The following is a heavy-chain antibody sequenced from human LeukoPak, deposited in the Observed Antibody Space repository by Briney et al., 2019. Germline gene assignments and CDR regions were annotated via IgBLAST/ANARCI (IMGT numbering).Heavy chain of an antibody. J-gene: IGHJ4*02. Sequence: ASVKVSCKASGYTFTSYGISWVRQAPGQGLEWMGWISAYNGNTNYAQKLQGRVTMTTDTSTSTAYMELRSLRSDDTAVYYCARDTQQLPSPYYFDYWGQGTLVTVSP. D-gene: IGHD6-13*01. CDR2: ISAYNGNT. CDR3: ARDTQQLPSPYYFDY. V-gene: IGHV1-18*01. CDR1: GYTFTSYG.